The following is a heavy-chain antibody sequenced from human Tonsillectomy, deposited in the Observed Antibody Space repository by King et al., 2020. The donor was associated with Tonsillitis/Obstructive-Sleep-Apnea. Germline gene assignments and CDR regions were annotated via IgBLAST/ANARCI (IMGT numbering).Heavy chain of an antibody. Sequence: QLVQSGAEVKKPGASVKVSCKASGYTFTSYGISWVRQAPGQGLEWMGWISAYNGNTNSAQKLQGRVTMTTETSTSTAYMELRSLRSDDTAVYYCARRPSFGVVILVDAFDIWGQGTMVTVSS. CDR3: ARRPSFGVVILVDAFDI. J-gene: IGHJ3*02. D-gene: IGHD3-3*01. CDR1: GYTFTSYG. CDR2: ISAYNGNT. V-gene: IGHV1-18*01.